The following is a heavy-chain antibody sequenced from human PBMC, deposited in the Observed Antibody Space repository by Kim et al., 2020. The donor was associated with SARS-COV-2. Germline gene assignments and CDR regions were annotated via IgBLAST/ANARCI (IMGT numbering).Heavy chain of an antibody. J-gene: IGHJ4*02. CDR1: GGSISSGDYY. CDR3: ARDLFKRSIFGVVNLFDF. D-gene: IGHD3-3*02. V-gene: IGHV4-30-4*01. Sequence: SETLSLTCTVSGGSISSGDYYWSWIRQAPGKGLEWIGYIYNNGNTFYKPSLKSRATISIDTSKNQFSLKLSSVTAADTAVYYCARDLFKRSIFGVVNLFDFWGQGTLVTVSS. CDR2: IYNNGNT.